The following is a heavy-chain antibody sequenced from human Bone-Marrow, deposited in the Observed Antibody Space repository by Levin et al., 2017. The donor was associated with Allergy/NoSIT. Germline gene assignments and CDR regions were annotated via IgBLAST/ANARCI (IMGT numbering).Heavy chain of an antibody. J-gene: IGHJ4*02. Sequence: PEASVKVSCAASGFSFSNYVMAWVRQGPGKGLEWVSGINTSGNKTFYADSVQGRFTVSRDNSKNTLFLHMVSLRAEDTAVYFCAKTMSGAWPLGDWGRGTLVTVSS. CDR2: INTSGNKT. CDR1: GFSFSNYV. CDR3: AKTMSGAWPLGD. D-gene: IGHD3-16*01. V-gene: IGHV3-23*01.